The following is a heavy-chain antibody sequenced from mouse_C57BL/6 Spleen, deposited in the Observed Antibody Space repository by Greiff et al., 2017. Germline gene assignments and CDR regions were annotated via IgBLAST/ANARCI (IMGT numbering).Heavy chain of an antibody. CDR3: ARPIPLYGYDGGVDY. Sequence: VQLQQSGAELANPGASVKLSCKASGYTFTSYWMHWVKQRPGQGLEWIGYINPSSGYTKYNQKFKDKATLTADKSSSTAYMQLSSLTYEDSAVYYCARPIPLYGYDGGVDYWGQGTTLTVSS. V-gene: IGHV1-7*01. CDR2: INPSSGYT. CDR1: GYTFTSYW. D-gene: IGHD2-2*01. J-gene: IGHJ2*01.